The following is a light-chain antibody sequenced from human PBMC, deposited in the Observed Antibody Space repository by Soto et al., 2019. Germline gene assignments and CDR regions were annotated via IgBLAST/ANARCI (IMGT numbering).Light chain of an antibody. CDR1: TGAVTNGHY. V-gene: IGLV7-46*01. Sequence: QSVVPQEPSLTLSPGWIVTLTCGSSTGAVTNGHYPYWFQQKPGQAPRTLIYDTTNRHSWTPARFSGSLLGGKAALTLSGAQPEDEAEYYCLLSYNGPYVFGTGTKVTVL. CDR3: LLSYNGPYV. CDR2: DTT. J-gene: IGLJ1*01.